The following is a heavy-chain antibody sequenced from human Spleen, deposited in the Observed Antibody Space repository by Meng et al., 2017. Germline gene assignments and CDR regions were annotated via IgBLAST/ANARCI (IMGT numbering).Heavy chain of an antibody. Sequence: QLQLEGPGPGLVTPSGTLSLTGASSGASISRDNWWSWVRQPPGKGLEWIGEIYHSGSTNYNPSLKSRITISVDKPKNQFSLTLSSVTAADTAVYYCTKNDFYCLGYWGQGTLVTVSS. D-gene: IGHD2-21*01. CDR1: GASISRDNW. CDR2: IYHSGST. V-gene: IGHV4-4*02. CDR3: TKNDFYCLGY. J-gene: IGHJ4*02.